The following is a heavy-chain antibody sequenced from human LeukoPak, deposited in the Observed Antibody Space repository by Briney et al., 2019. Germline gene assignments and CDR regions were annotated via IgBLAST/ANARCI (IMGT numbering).Heavy chain of an antibody. CDR3: ARHPSGRMWLQQGGWFDP. J-gene: IGHJ5*02. D-gene: IGHD5-24*01. V-gene: IGHV4-61*02. CDR1: GGSISSGSYY. Sequence: PSETLSLTCTVSGGSISSGSYYWSWIRQPPGKGLEWIGRIYTSGSTNYNPALKSRVTISVDTSKNQFSLKRTSVTAADTAVYYCARHPSGRMWLQQGGWFDPWGQGTLVTVSS. CDR2: IYTSGST.